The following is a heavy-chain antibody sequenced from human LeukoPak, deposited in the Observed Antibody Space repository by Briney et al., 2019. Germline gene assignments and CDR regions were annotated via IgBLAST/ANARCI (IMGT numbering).Heavy chain of an antibody. Sequence: KTGGSLRLSCAASGFTFSSYGMHWVRQAPGKGLEWVSSISSSSSYIYYADSVKGRFTISRDNSKNTLYLQMNSLRAEDTAIYYCAKLRPDDYVNYFDYWGQGTLVTVSS. D-gene: IGHD3-16*01. J-gene: IGHJ4*02. CDR2: ISSSSSYI. CDR1: GFTFSSYG. CDR3: AKLRPDDYVNYFDY. V-gene: IGHV3-21*04.